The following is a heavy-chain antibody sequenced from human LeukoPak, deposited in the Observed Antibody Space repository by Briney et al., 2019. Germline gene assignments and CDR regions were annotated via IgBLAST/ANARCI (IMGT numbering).Heavy chain of an antibody. CDR3: ARDPLRPDVYYYYMDV. J-gene: IGHJ6*03. CDR2: IYYSGST. V-gene: IGHV4-59*12. Sequence: SETLSLTCSVSGGSISNYYWSWIRQPPGKGLEWIGYIYYSGSTNYSPSLKSRVTISVDTSKNQFSLKLSSVTAADTAVYYCARDPLRPDVYYYYMDVWGKGTTVTVSS. CDR1: GGSISNYY.